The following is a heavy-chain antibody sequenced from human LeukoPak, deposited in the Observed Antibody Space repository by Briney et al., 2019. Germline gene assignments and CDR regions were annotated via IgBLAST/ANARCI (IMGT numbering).Heavy chain of an antibody. D-gene: IGHD1-26*01. V-gene: IGHV3-23*01. CDR2: ISTSGGST. J-gene: IGHJ4*02. Sequence: GGSLRLSCAASGFILSSYAMSWVRQAPGKGPEWVSAISTSGGSTYYADSVKGRFTISRDNSKNTLYLQMNSLRAEDTAVYYCAKRGWDLVVYWGQGTLVTVSS. CDR1: GFILSSYA. CDR3: AKRGWDLVVY.